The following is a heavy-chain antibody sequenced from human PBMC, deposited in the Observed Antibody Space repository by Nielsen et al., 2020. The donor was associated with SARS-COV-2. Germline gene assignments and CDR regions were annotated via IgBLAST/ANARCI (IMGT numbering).Heavy chain of an antibody. D-gene: IGHD2-2*01. V-gene: IGHV3-7*01. CDR2: IKQDGSEK. CDR1: GFTVSSNY. CDR3: ARDESPYAEEAWYFEL. Sequence: GGSLRLSCAASGFTVSSNYMSWVRQAPGKGLEWVATIKQDGSEKYHVDSVKGRFTISRDNAKNSLYLQMNSLRDEDTAVYYCARDESPYAEEAWYFELWGRGTLVTVSS. J-gene: IGHJ2*01.